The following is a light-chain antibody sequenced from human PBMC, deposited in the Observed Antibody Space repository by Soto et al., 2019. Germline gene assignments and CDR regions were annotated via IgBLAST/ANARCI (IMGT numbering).Light chain of an antibody. Sequence: DIQMTQSPSSLAASVGDRVTISCRASQGIGNYLAWYQQKPGKVPKLLIYGASTLQSGVSPRFTGSGSGSDFTLPISSLQPEDVVTYYCEIYNWFPISVGPGPKVDIK. CDR1: QGIGNY. CDR3: EIYNWFPIS. CDR2: GAS. V-gene: IGKV1-27*01. J-gene: IGKJ3*01.